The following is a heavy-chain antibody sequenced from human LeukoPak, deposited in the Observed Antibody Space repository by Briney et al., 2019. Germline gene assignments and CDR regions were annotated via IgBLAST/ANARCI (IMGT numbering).Heavy chain of an antibody. CDR3: ASDHSGWLGLGY. CDR1: NVSISSGSHY. J-gene: IGHJ4*02. D-gene: IGHD6-19*01. CDR2: IYAGGRS. Sequence: PSQTLSLTCTVSNVSISSGSHYWNWIRQPAGKGLEWIGRIYAGGRSNYNPSLRSRVTISVDTSKNQFSLRLSSVTATDTGVYYCASDHSGWLGLGYWGQGTLVSVSS. V-gene: IGHV4-61*02.